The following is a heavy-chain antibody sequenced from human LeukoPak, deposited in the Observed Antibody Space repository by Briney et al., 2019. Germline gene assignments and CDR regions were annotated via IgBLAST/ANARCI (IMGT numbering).Heavy chain of an antibody. V-gene: IGHV1-2*02. Sequence: GASVKVSCKASGYTFTGYYMHWVRQAPGQGLEWMGWINPNSGGTNYAQKFQGRVTMTRDTSISTAYMELSRLRSDDTAVYYCARGPTYCSSTSCYRYNWFDPWGQGTLVTVSS. CDR1: GYTFTGYY. CDR3: ARGPTYCSSTSCYRYNWFDP. D-gene: IGHD2-2*02. CDR2: INPNSGGT. J-gene: IGHJ5*02.